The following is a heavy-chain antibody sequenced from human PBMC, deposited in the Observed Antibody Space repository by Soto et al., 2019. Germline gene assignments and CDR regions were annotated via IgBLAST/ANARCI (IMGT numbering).Heavy chain of an antibody. CDR2: IYYSGNT. CDR1: GGSMTNYY. J-gene: IGHJ3*02. Sequence: QVQLQESGPGLVEPSETLSLTCTVSGGSMTNYYWSWIRQPPGKGLEWIGYIYYSGNTNYNSSFKIRVTISIDMSKNQYSLQLSSVTAADTAVYYCARPFDIWGQGTMVTVSS. CDR3: ARPFDI. V-gene: IGHV4-59*08.